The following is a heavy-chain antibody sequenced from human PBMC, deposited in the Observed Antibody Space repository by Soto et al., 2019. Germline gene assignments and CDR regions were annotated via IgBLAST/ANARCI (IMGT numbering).Heavy chain of an antibody. J-gene: IGHJ4*02. Sequence: QVQLQESGPGLVKPSQTLSLTGTVSGGSISSGDYSWSWIRQPPRKGLEWIGYISYSVSTYYNPSLTSRVTIAVDTSKSQCSFKLSSVPAADTAVYYCARAIEMATATFDYWGQGTLVTVSS. D-gene: IGHD4-4*01. CDR3: ARAIEMATATFDY. CDR1: GGSISSGDYS. CDR2: ISYSVST. V-gene: IGHV4-30-4*01.